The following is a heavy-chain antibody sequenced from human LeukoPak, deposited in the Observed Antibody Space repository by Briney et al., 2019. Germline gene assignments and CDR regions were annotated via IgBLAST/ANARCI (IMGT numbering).Heavy chain of an antibody. CDR3: VRVVRFLEWLNPPSYYYYGMDV. Sequence: SETLSLTCAVYGGSFSGYYWSWIRQPPGKGLEWIGEINHSGSTNYNPSLKSRVTISVDTSKNQFSLKLSSVTAADTAVYYCVRVVRFLEWLNPPSYYYYGMDVWGQGTTVTVSS. D-gene: IGHD3-3*01. CDR2: INHSGST. CDR1: GGSFSGYY. J-gene: IGHJ6*02. V-gene: IGHV4-34*01.